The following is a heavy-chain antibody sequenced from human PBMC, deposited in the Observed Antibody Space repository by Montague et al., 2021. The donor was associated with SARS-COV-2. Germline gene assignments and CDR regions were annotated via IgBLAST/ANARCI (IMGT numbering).Heavy chain of an antibody. J-gene: IGHJ4*02. D-gene: IGHD6-13*01. CDR1: GGSISPYY. Sequence: SETLSLTCTVSGGSISPYYWNWIRQSPGKGLEWIGDIYYSGSTTYNPSLESRVTISVDTSKNQFSLRLSSVTAADTAVYYCARGIWYANWGRGILVTVSS. V-gene: IGHV4-59*01. CDR3: ARGIWYAN. CDR2: IYYSGST.